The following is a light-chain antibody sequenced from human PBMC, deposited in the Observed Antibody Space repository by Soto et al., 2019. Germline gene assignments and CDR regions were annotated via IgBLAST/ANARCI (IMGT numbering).Light chain of an antibody. V-gene: IGKV1-9*01. CDR1: QGISSY. CDR3: QQLNTYPRT. J-gene: IGKJ1*01. CDR2: AAS. Sequence: IQLTQSPSSLSASVGDRVTITCRASQGISSYLAWNQQKPGKAPKLLIYAASTLQSGVPSRFSGSGSGTDFTLTISSLQTEDFATYYCQQLNTYPRTFGQGTKVDIK.